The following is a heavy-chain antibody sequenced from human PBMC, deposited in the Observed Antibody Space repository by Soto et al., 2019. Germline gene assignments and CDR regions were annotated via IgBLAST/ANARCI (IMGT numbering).Heavy chain of an antibody. Sequence: HLQLQESGPGLVKPSETLSLTCTVSGGSISSSSYYWGWIRQPPGKGLAWIGSIYYSGSTYYNPSLKSRVTISVDTSKNQFSLKLSSVTAADTAVYSCARALVENRGGRGYYYYGMDVWGQGTTVTVS. V-gene: IGHV4-39*01. D-gene: IGHD2-8*02. CDR1: GGSISSSSYY. CDR3: ARALVENRGGRGYYYYGMDV. J-gene: IGHJ6*02. CDR2: IYYSGST.